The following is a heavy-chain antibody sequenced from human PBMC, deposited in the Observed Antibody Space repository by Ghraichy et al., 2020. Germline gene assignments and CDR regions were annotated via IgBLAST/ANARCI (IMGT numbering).Heavy chain of an antibody. V-gene: IGHV4-4*07. CDR1: GGSISGYY. CDR2: FYSSGTT. Sequence: SETLSLTCTVSGGSISGYYWSWIRQPAGKGLEWIGRFYSSGTTNYNPSLKRRVTMSVDTSKNQFSLKLSSVTAADTAVYYCARVGGTNYDCRRGFSGAFDIWGQGTTATFSS. J-gene: IGHJ3*02. CDR3: ARVGGTNYDCRRGFSGAFDI. D-gene: IGHD3-3*01.